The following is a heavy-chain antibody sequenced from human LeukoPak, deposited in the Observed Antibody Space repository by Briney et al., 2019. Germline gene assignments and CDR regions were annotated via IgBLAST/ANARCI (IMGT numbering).Heavy chain of an antibody. V-gene: IGHV3-23*02. CDR1: GFTFSSHA. CDR2: ISGNGAGT. J-gene: IGHJ4*02. Sequence: GGSLRLSCAPSGFTFSSHAMSWVRQAPGKGLEWVSGISGNGAGTYYGDSVKGRFTISRDNSKNTLYLQMNSLRAEDTAVYYCAKGGLTWGYYDSSGYYPFDYWGQGTLVTVSS. D-gene: IGHD3-22*01. CDR3: AKGGLTWGYYDSSGYYPFDY.